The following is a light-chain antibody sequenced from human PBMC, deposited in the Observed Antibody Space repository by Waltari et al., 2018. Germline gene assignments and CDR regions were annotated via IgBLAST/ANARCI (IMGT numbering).Light chain of an antibody. Sequence: EIVLTQSPGTLSLSPGERASLSCRASQRVSRALAWYQQNPGQAPRLLIYGSSNRATGIPDRFSGSGSGTDFSLIISRLEPEDFAVYYCQHYVSYPVTFGQGTKVEIK. CDR3: QHYVSYPVT. CDR1: QRVSRA. CDR2: GSS. V-gene: IGKV3-20*01. J-gene: IGKJ1*01.